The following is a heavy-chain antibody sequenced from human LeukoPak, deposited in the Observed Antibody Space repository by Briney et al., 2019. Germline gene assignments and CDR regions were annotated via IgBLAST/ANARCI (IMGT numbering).Heavy chain of an antibody. CDR1: GFTFSSYA. V-gene: IGHV3-30*04. J-gene: IGHJ4*02. D-gene: IGHD5-18*01. CDR2: ISYDGSNK. CDR3: ARERNTAMVSPDY. Sequence: GRSLRLSCAASGFTFSSYAMHWVRQAPGKGLEGVAVISYDGSNKYYADSVKGRFTISRDNSENTLYLQMNSLRAEDTAVYYCARERNTAMVSPDYWGQGTLVTVSS.